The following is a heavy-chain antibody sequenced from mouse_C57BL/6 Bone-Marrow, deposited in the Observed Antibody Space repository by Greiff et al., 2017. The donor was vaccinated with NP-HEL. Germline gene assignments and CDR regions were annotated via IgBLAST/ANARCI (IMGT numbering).Heavy chain of an antibody. D-gene: IGHD4-1*01. CDR2: IRNKANGYTT. CDR3: ARSSRANWDVYWYFDV. Sequence: EVQLQESGGGLVQPGGSLSLSCAASGFTFTDYYMSWVRQPPGKALEWLGFIRNKANGYTTEYSASVKGRFTISRDNSQSILYLQMNALRAEDSATYYCARSSRANWDVYWYFDVWGTGTTVTVSS. V-gene: IGHV7-3*01. J-gene: IGHJ1*03. CDR1: GFTFTDYY.